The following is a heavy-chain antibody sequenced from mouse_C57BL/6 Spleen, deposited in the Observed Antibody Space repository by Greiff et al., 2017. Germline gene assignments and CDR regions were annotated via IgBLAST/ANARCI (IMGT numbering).Heavy chain of an antibody. CDR3: ARTDSSGYPDYYAMDY. CDR2: IWWDDDK. J-gene: IGHJ4*01. D-gene: IGHD3-2*02. V-gene: IGHV8-8*01. CDR1: GFSLSTFGMG. Sequence: QVTLKVSGPGILQPSQTLSLTCSFSGFSLSTFGMGVGWIRQPSGKGLEWLAHIWWDDDKYYNPALKSRLTISKDTSKDQVFLKIANVDTADTATYYCARTDSSGYPDYYAMDYWGQGTSVTVSS.